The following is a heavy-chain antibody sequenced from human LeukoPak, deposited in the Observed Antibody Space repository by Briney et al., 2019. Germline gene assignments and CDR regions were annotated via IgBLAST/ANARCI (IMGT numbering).Heavy chain of an antibody. Sequence: GGSLRLSCAASGFTFSSYSMNWVRQAPGKGLEWVSSISSSSSYIYYADSEKGRFTISRDNAKNSLYLQMNSLRAEDTAVYYCARDSLASIYYFDYWGQGTLVTVSS. CDR2: ISSSSSYI. V-gene: IGHV3-21*01. CDR3: ARDSLASIYYFDY. D-gene: IGHD2-21*01. J-gene: IGHJ4*02. CDR1: GFTFSSYS.